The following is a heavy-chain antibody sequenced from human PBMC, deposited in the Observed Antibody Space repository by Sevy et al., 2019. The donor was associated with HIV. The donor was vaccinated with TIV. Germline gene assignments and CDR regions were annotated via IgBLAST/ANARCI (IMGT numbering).Heavy chain of an antibody. CDR2: ISYDGSKK. V-gene: IGHV3-30*04. J-gene: IGHJ4*02. CDR3: AREGGRRSYYLDY. Sequence: GGSPRLSCAASGFTFKNYAIHWVRQAPGKGLEWVAVISYDGSKKYYADSVKGRFTISRDNSKNTLYLQLNSLRLEDTALYYCAREGGRRSYYLDYWGQGTLVTVSS. CDR1: GFTFKNYA. D-gene: IGHD1-26*01.